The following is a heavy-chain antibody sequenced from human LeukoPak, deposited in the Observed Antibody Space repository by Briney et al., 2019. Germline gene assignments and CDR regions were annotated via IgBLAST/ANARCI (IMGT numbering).Heavy chain of an antibody. CDR1: GYTFTGYY. Sequence: ASVKVSCKASGYTFTGYYMHWVRQAPGQGLEWMGWINPNSGGTNYAQKFQGRVTMTRDTSISTAYMELSRLRSDDTAVYYCASMEYSSGWVGGYGAFDIWGQGTMVTVSS. CDR3: ASMEYSSGWVGGYGAFDI. V-gene: IGHV1-2*02. J-gene: IGHJ3*02. CDR2: INPNSGGT. D-gene: IGHD6-19*01.